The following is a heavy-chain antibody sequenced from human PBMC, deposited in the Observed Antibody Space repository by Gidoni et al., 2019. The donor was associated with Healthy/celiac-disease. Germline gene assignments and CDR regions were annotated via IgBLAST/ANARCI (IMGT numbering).Heavy chain of an antibody. CDR2: ISSSSSYI. CDR3: ARATLLDIVATMGRGGWFDP. CDR1: GFTFSSDR. V-gene: IGHV3-21*01. J-gene: IGHJ5*02. D-gene: IGHD5-12*01. Sequence: EVQLVESGGGLVKPGGSLRLSCAASGFTFSSDRMNWVRKAPGKGLEWVSSISSSSSYIYYADSVKGRFTISRDNAKNSLYLQMNSLRAEDTAVYYCARATLLDIVATMGRGGWFDPWGQGTLVTVSS.